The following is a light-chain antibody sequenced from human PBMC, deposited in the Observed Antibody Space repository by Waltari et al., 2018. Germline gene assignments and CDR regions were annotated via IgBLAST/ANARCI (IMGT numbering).Light chain of an antibody. V-gene: IGKV1-5*01. Sequence: DIQMTQSPSTLPASVGDRVTITCRASQSLSSWLAWYQQKPGKAPKLLIYDASSLESGVPTRFSGSGSGTEFTLTISSLQPDDFATYYCQQYKSYLWTFGQGTKVEI. CDR1: QSLSSW. CDR2: DAS. J-gene: IGKJ1*01. CDR3: QQYKSYLWT.